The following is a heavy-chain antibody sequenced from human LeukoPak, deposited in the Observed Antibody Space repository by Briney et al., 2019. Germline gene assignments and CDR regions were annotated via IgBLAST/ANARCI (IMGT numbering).Heavy chain of an antibody. Sequence: PGGSLRLSCAASGFTVSSNYMSWVRQAPGKGLEWVSVIYSGGNTYYADSVKGRFTISRDNSKNTLYLQMNSLRAEDTAVYYCARGLLIAALDYWGQGTLVTVSS. J-gene: IGHJ4*02. CDR1: GFTVSSNY. CDR2: IYSGGNT. CDR3: ARGLLIAALDY. D-gene: IGHD6-6*01. V-gene: IGHV3-53*01.